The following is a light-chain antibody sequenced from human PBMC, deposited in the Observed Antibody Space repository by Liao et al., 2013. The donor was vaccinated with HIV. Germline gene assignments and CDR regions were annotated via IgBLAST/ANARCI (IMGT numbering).Light chain of an antibody. CDR1: KLGDKY. V-gene: IGLV3-1*01. CDR3: QTWDSSTVV. J-gene: IGLJ3*02. Sequence: SYEVIQPPSVSVSPGQSATITCSGDKLGDKYVSWYQQKPGQSPVLVIFQDTKRPSGVPGRFSGSNSENTATLTISGTQALDEADYYCQTWDSSTVVFGGGTKLTVL. CDR2: QDT.